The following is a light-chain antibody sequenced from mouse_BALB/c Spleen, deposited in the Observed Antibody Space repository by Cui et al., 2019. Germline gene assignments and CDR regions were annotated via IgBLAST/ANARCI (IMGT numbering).Light chain of an antibody. J-gene: IGKJ2*01. CDR2: NAK. CDR1: GNIHNY. Sequence: DNHMNQASATPASIVGETVTITCRASGNIHNYLAWYQQKQGNSPQLLDYNAKSLAGGVASIIGGSGSRTQSSLKSNGQAEEDVGYYYCQHFWSTPYTFGGGTKLEIK. CDR3: QHFWSTPYT. V-gene: IGKV12-41*01.